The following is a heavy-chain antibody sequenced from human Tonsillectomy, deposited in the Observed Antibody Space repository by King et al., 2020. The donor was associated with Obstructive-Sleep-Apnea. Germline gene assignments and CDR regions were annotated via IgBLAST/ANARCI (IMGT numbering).Heavy chain of an antibody. D-gene: IGHD3-10*01. CDR3: ARDLGGCYGSGSYSPLGLYYYYGMDV. V-gene: IGHV3-21*01. Sequence: VQLVESGGGLVKPGGSLRLSCAASGFTFSSYSMNWVRQAPGKGLEWVSSITSSSSYIYYADSVKGRFTISRDNAKNSLFLQMNSLRAEDTAVYYCARDLGGCYGSGSYSPLGLYYYYGMDVWGQGTTVTVSS. CDR1: GFTFSSYS. J-gene: IGHJ6*02. CDR2: ITSSSSYI.